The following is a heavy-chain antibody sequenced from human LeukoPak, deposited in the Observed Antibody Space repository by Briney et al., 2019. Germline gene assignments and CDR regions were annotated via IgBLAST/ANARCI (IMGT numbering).Heavy chain of an antibody. CDR1: GGSISSSSYY. J-gene: IGHJ4*02. Sequence: SETLSLTCTVSGGSISSSSYYWGWIRQPPGKGLEWIGSIYYSGSTYYNPSLKSRVTISVDTSKNQFSLKLSSVTAADTAVYYCARGGINDYWGQGTLVTVSS. D-gene: IGHD3-3*02. CDR2: IYYSGST. V-gene: IGHV4-39*07. CDR3: ARGGINDY.